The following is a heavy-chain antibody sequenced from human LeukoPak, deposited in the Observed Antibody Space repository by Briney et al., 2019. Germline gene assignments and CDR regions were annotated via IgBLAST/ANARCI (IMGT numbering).Heavy chain of an antibody. CDR2: MNPKNGDT. CDR3: ARDAVGDVILVTDNWFDP. CDR1: GYTFTIYD. Sequence: VASVTVSFKASGYTFTIYDINWVRQATGQGLEWMGWMNPKNGDTGYAQQFLGRVTMTRDTSINTAYMELSSLRSNDTAVYYCARDAVGDVILVTDNWFDPWGQGTLVTVSS. J-gene: IGHJ5*02. V-gene: IGHV1-8*01. D-gene: IGHD3-16*02.